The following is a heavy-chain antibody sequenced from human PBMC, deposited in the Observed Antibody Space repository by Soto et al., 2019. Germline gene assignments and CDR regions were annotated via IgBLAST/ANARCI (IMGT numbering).Heavy chain of an antibody. CDR3: ARPYDSHNWYYYGMDV. V-gene: IGHV1-69*13. D-gene: IGHD3-22*01. Sequence: GASVKVSCKASGGTFSSYAISWVRQAHGQGLEWMGGIIPIFGTANYAQKFQGRVTITADESTSTAYMELSSLRSEDTAVYYCARPYDSHNWYYYGMDVWGQGTTVTVSS. CDR2: IIPIFGTA. CDR1: GGTFSSYA. J-gene: IGHJ6*02.